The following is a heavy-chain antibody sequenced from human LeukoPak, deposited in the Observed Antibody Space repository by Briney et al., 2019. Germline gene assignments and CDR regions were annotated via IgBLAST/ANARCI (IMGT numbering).Heavy chain of an antibody. V-gene: IGHV3-53*01. CDR2: IYSGGST. J-gene: IGHJ4*02. CDR1: GFTVSSNY. CDR3: ARDSGLYSSGWYYFDY. Sequence: GGSLRLSCAASGFTVSSNYMSWVRQAPGKGLEWVSVIYSGGSTYYADSVKGRFTISRDNSKNTLYLQMNSLRAEDTAVYYCARDSGLYSSGWYYFDYWGQGTLVTVSS. D-gene: IGHD6-19*01.